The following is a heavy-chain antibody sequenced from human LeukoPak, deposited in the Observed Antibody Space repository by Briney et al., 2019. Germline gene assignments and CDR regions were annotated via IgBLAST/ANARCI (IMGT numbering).Heavy chain of an antibody. J-gene: IGHJ3*02. V-gene: IGHV4-34*01. D-gene: IGHD1-1*01. Sequence: SETLSLTCAVYGGSFSNYYWSWIRQPPGKGLEWIGEINHSGSTNYNPSLKSRVTISVDTSKKQFSLKLSSVTAADTAVYYCARRGGRGAFDIWGQGTMATVSS. CDR3: ARRGGRGAFDI. CDR2: INHSGST. CDR1: GGSFSNYY.